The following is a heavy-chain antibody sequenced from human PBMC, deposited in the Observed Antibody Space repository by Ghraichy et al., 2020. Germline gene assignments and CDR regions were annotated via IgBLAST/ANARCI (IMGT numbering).Heavy chain of an antibody. D-gene: IGHD2-2*02. V-gene: IGHV3-7*01. CDR2: IKPDDSEK. CDR1: GLSFTRYW. CDR3: ATRYCITTSCFTGTQYFFDY. J-gene: IGHJ4*02. Sequence: GGSLRLSCGVSGLSFTRYWMTWVRQAPGKGLEWVANIKPDDSEKYYVDSVKGRFTISRDNAKNLFYLQMNSLRAEDTAVYYCATRYCITTSCFTGTQYFFDYGEQETLVTDSS.